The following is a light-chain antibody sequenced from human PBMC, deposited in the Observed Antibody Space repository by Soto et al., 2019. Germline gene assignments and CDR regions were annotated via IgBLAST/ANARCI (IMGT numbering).Light chain of an antibody. Sequence: EIVMTQSPATLSVSPGGRATLSCRASQSVSSYLAWYQQRPGQPPRLLIYRASTRATGVPARFSGSRSGTEFSLTISSLQSEDFALYYCQQYSTWPPRYTFGQGTKLEI. CDR1: QSVSSY. J-gene: IGKJ2*01. V-gene: IGKV3-15*01. CDR2: RAS. CDR3: QQYSTWPPRYT.